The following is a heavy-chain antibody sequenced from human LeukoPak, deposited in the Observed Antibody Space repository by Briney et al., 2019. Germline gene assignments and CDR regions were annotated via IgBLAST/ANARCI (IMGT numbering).Heavy chain of an antibody. Sequence: TGGSLRLSCSVSGFTFSRYAMHWVRQTPGKGLEHVSGISSNGGSTYYADSVKGRFTISRDNSKNTLYLQMSSLRAEDTAVYFCVRGYSFGPYGMDVWGQGTTVTVSS. J-gene: IGHJ6*02. D-gene: IGHD2-15*01. CDR2: ISSNGGST. CDR3: VRGYSFGPYGMDV. V-gene: IGHV3-64D*09. CDR1: GFTFSRYA.